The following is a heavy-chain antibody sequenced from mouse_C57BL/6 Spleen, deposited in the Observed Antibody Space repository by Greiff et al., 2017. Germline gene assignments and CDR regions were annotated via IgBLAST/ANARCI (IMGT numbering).Heavy chain of an antibody. V-gene: IGHV2-2*01. Sequence: QVQLMESGPGLVQPSQSLSITCTVSGFSLTSYGVHWVRQSPGTGLEWLGVIWSGGSTDYNAAFISRLSISKDNSKSQVFFKMNSLQADDTAIYYCARSPVITTVAFDYWGQGTTLTVAS. D-gene: IGHD1-1*01. J-gene: IGHJ2*01. CDR3: ARSPVITTVAFDY. CDR1: GFSLTSYG. CDR2: IWSGGST.